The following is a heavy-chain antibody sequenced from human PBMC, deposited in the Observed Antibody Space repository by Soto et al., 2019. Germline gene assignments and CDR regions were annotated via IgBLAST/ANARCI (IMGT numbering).Heavy chain of an antibody. CDR1: GGSISNFY. V-gene: IGHV4-59*01. CDR2: IYYSGST. D-gene: IGHD2-21*01. J-gene: IGHJ4*02. Sequence: SETLSLTCTVSGGSISNFYWSWIRQPPGKGLEWIGYIYYSGSTDYNPSLKSRVTISVDTSKNQFSLKLSSVTAADTAVYYCARDGGEERSFDSWGPGTLVTVSS. CDR3: ARDGGEERSFDS.